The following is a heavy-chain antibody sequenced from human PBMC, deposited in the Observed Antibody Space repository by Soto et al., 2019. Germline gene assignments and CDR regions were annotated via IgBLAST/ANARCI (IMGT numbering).Heavy chain of an antibody. CDR2: ISWDGGST. V-gene: IGHV3-43*01. Sequence: GGSLRLSCAASGFTFDDYTMHWVRQAPGKGLEWVSLISWDGGSTYYADSVKGRFTISRDNSKNSLYLQMNSLRTEDTALYYCAKDIHIGDGYPPGGFDYWGQGTLVTVSS. CDR3: AKDIHIGDGYPPGGFDY. J-gene: IGHJ4*02. CDR1: GFTFDDYT. D-gene: IGHD5-12*01.